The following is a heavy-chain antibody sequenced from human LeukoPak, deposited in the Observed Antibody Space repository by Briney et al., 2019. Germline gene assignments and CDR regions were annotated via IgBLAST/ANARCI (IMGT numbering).Heavy chain of an antibody. CDR1: GFTFSSYG. CDR2: IRYDGSNK. CDR3: ADTFGEGYYYMDV. Sequence: PGGSLRLSCAASGFTFSSYGMHWVRQAPGKGLEWVAFIRYDGSNKYYADSVKGRFTISRDISKNTLYLQMNSLRAEDTAVYYCADTFGEGYYYMDVWGKGTTVTISS. J-gene: IGHJ6*03. V-gene: IGHV3-30*02. D-gene: IGHD3-10*01.